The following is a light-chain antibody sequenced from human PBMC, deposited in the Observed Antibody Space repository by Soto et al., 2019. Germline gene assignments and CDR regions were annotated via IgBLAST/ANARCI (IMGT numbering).Light chain of an antibody. CDR2: DNN. V-gene: IGLV1-51*01. J-gene: IGLJ2*01. CDR3: GTWDSRLRVVV. CDR1: SSNIGNNY. Sequence: QSVLKQPPSVSAAPRQKVAISCSGSSSNIGNNYVSWYHRVPGSAPKLLIYDNNERPSGIPDRFSGSKSGTSATLDITGLQTGDAGDYYCGTWDSRLRVVVFGGGTKVTVL.